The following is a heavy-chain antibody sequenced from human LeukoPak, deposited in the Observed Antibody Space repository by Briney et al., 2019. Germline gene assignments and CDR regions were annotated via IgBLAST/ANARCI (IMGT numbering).Heavy chain of an antibody. Sequence: SETLSLTCTVSGGSISSYYWSWIRQPPGKGLEWIGYIYYSGSTNYNPSLKSRVTISVDTSKNQFSLKLSSVTAADTAVYYCARAYDRVGYFDYWGQGTLVTVSS. CDR2: IYYSGST. CDR3: ARAYDRVGYFDY. V-gene: IGHV4-59*08. CDR1: GGSISSYY. D-gene: IGHD1-26*01. J-gene: IGHJ4*02.